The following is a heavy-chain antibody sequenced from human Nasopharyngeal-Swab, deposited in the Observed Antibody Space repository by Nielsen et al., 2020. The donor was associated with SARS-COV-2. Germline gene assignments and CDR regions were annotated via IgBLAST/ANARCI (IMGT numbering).Heavy chain of an antibody. Sequence: GESLKISCAASGFTFSGYWMHWVRQTPGKGLVWVSRINTDGSTTDYADSVEGRFTISRDNAKNTLFLQMNSLRAEDTAVYYYARVYYASSSTGDLDYWGQGTLVTVSS. CDR3: ARVYYASSSTGDLDY. V-gene: IGHV3-74*01. D-gene: IGHD6-13*01. CDR2: INTDGSTT. CDR1: GFTFSGYW. J-gene: IGHJ4*02.